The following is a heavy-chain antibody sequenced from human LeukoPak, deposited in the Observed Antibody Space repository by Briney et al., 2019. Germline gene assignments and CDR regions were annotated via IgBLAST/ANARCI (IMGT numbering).Heavy chain of an antibody. CDR2: MNPNSGNT. CDR1: GYTFTSYD. J-gene: IGHJ5*02. D-gene: IGHD2-2*02. CDR3: ARAPLYGRGWFDP. Sequence: GASVKVSCKASGYTFTSYDINWVRQATGQGLEWMGWMNPNSGNTGYAQKFQGRVTMTRNTSISTAYMELSSLRSEATAVYYCARAPLYGRGWFDPWGQGTLVTVSS. V-gene: IGHV1-8*01.